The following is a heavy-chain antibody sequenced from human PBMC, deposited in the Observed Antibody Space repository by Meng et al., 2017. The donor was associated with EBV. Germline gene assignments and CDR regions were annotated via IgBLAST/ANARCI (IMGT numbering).Heavy chain of an antibody. CDR1: GGSFSGYY. CDR3: ARGGGNRGGIVGATYRLNWFDP. Sequence: QVQLQQWGAGLLKPSXXLSLTXXVYGGSFSGYYWGWIRPPPGKGLEWIGEINHRGSNNYNPSLKSRVTISVDTSKNQFSLKLSSVTAADTAVYYCARGGGNRGGIVGATYRLNWFDPWGQGTLVTVSS. V-gene: IGHV4-34*01. D-gene: IGHD1-26*01. CDR2: INHRGSN. J-gene: IGHJ5*02.